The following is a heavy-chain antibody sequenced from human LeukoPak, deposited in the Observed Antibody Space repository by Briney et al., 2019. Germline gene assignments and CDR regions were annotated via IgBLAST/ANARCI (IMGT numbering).Heavy chain of an antibody. CDR2: INPNSGGT. V-gene: IGHV1-2*02. CDR1: GYTFTGYY. Sequence: ASVKVSCKASGYTFTGYYMHWVRQAPGQGLKWMGWINPNSGGTNYAQKFQGRVTMTRDTSISTAYMELSRLRSDDTAVYYCAREFRAVAGHLDAFDIWGQGTMVTVFS. J-gene: IGHJ3*02. D-gene: IGHD6-19*01. CDR3: AREFRAVAGHLDAFDI.